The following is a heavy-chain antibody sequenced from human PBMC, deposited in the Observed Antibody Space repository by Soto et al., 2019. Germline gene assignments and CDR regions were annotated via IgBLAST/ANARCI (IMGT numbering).Heavy chain of an antibody. D-gene: IGHD2-21*02. J-gene: IGHJ5*02. CDR3: ARDILTCGGDCYSNWFDP. V-gene: IGHV4-59*01. Sequence: ETLSLTCTVSGGSISSYYWSWIRQPPGKGLEWIGYIYYSGSTNYNPSLKSRVTISVDTSKNQFSLKLSSVTAADTAVYYCARDILTCGGDCYSNWFDPWGQGTLVTDSS. CDR1: GGSISSYY. CDR2: IYYSGST.